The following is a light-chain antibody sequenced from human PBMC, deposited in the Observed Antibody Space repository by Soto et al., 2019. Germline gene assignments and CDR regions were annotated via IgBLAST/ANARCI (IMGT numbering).Light chain of an antibody. CDR1: SGSVSTNYY. CDR3: VLYMGSGNWV. J-gene: IGLJ3*02. Sequence: QTLVTQEPSFSVSPGRTVTLTCGLSSGSVSTNYYPSWYQQTPGQAPRTLISTNTRSSGIPDRFSGSILGNKAALTITGAQADDESDYYCVLYMGSGNWVFGGGTKLTVL. V-gene: IGLV8-61*01. CDR2: STN.